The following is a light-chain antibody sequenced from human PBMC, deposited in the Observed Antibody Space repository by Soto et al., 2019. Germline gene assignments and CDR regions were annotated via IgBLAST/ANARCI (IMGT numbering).Light chain of an antibody. CDR2: AAS. CDR1: QGINSF. CDR3: QHYYSYPPT. Sequence: AIRMTQSPSSLSASTGDRVSITCRASQGINSFLAWYQQKPGKAPKLLIYAASTLQSGVPSRFSGSGSGTEFTLTISYLQSEDFATYYCQHYYSYPPTFGQGTRLEIK. J-gene: IGKJ5*01. V-gene: IGKV1-8*01.